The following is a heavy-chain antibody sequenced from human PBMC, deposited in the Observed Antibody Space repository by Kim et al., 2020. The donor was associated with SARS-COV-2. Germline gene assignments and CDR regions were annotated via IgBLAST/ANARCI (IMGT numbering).Heavy chain of an antibody. Sequence: GGSLRLSCAASEFTFSSYALSWVRQAPGKGLEWVSTISSSGFSTYYADSVKGRFTISRDNSKNTLYLQMSSLRAEDTALYYCAKRGGSPGFHYMDVWGKGTTVTVSS. J-gene: IGHJ6*03. D-gene: IGHD3-10*01. V-gene: IGHV3-23*01. CDR3: AKRGGSPGFHYMDV. CDR1: EFTFSSYA. CDR2: ISSSGFST.